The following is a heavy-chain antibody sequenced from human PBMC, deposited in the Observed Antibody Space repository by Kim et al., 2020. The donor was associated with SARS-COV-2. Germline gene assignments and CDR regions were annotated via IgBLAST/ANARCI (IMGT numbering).Heavy chain of an antibody. CDR3: AKDPERGRFMDV. Sequence: ASVKVSCKASGYTFTGYYIQWVRQAPGQGLEWMGWINPNTGGTNYVQKFQGRVTMTRDTSISTAYMELSRLTSDDTAVFYCAKDPERGRFMDVWGQGTTVTVSS. D-gene: IGHD3-16*01. CDR1: GYTFTGYY. J-gene: IGHJ6*02. V-gene: IGHV1-2*02. CDR2: INPNTGGT.